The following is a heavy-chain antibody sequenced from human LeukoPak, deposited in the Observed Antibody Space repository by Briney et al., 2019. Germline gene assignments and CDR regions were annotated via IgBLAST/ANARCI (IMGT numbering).Heavy chain of an antibody. Sequence: SETLSLTCTVSGGSISSYYWSWIRQPPGKGLEWIGYIYYSGSTNYNPSLNSRVTISVDTSKNQFSLKLSSVTAADTAVYYCARGDGTTGTTCAFDIWGQGTMVTVSS. V-gene: IGHV4-59*01. D-gene: IGHD1-1*01. J-gene: IGHJ3*02. CDR2: IYYSGST. CDR3: ARGDGTTGTTCAFDI. CDR1: GGSISSYY.